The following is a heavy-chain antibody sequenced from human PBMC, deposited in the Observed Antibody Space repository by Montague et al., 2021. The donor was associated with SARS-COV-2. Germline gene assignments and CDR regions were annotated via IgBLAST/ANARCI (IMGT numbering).Heavy chain of an antibody. J-gene: IGHJ6*02. CDR2: TYYRSKWYN. CDR3: TSGREGNYNVMDV. Sequence: CAISGDSVSSNSATWNWVRQSPSRGLEWLGRTYYRSKWYNDCAVSVRGRVTINPDTSKNQFSLQLNSVTPEDTAIYYCTSGREGNYNVMDVWGQGIMVTVSS. V-gene: IGHV6-1*01. CDR1: GDSVSSNSAT. D-gene: IGHD1-1*01.